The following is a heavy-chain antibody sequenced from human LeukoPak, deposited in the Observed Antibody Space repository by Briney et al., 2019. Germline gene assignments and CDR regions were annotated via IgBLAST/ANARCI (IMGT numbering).Heavy chain of an antibody. Sequence: PGGSLRLSCTASGFTFSDCDMNSVRQAPGSGLEWVSAISYRISPTYYADSVKGRFTISRDNAKNSLYLQMDSLRAEDTAVYYCVRAYPPLRTSAAGVHWGQGTLVTVSS. CDR3: VRAYPPLRTSAAGVH. V-gene: IGHV3-21*01. J-gene: IGHJ4*02. D-gene: IGHD6-25*01. CDR1: GFTFSDCD. CDR2: ISYRISPT.